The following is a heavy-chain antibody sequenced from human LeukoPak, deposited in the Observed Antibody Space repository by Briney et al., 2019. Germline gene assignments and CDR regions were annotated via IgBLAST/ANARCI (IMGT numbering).Heavy chain of an antibody. CDR3: ARTVTTGGYDAFDI. Sequence: ASVKVSCKASGYTFTGYYMHWVRQAPGQGLEWMGWINPNSGGTNYAQKFQGRVTMTRDTSISTAYMELSSLRSEDTAVYYCARTVTTGGYDAFDIWGQGTMVTVSS. CDR1: GYTFTGYY. D-gene: IGHD4-17*01. V-gene: IGHV1-2*02. J-gene: IGHJ3*02. CDR2: INPNSGGT.